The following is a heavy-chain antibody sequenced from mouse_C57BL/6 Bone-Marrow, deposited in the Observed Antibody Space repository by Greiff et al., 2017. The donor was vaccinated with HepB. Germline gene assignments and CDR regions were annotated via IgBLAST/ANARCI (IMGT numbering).Heavy chain of an antibody. D-gene: IGHD2-5*01. CDR3: ARSHYSNHYYAMDY. CDR2: INPNNGGT. V-gene: IGHV1-18*01. CDR1: GYTFTDYN. Sequence: VQLQQSGPELVKPGASVKIPCKASGYTFTDYNMDWVKQSHGKSLEWIGDINPNNGGTIYNQKFKGKATLTVDKSSSTAYMELRSLTSEDTAVYYCARSHYSNHYYAMDYWGQGTSVTVSS. J-gene: IGHJ4*01.